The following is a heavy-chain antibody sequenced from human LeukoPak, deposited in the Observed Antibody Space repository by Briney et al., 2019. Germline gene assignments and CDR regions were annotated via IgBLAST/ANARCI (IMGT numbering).Heavy chain of an antibody. CDR3: AREGYSSGWYSTYYYMDV. V-gene: IGHV4-34*01. CDR2: INHSGST. CDR1: GGSFSGYY. D-gene: IGHD6-19*01. J-gene: IGHJ6*03. Sequence: SETLSLTCAVYGGSFSGYYWSWIRQPPGKGLEWIGEINHSGSTNYNPSLKSRVTISVDTSKNQFSLKLSSVTAADTAVYYCAREGYSSGWYSTYYYMDVWGKGTTVTVSS.